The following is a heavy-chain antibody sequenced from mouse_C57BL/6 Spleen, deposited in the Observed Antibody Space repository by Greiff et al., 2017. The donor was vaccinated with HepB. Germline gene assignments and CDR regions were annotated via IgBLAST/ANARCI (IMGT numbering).Heavy chain of an antibody. Sequence: QVQLKESGPELVKPGASVKISCKASGYAFSSSWMNWVKQRPGKGLEWIGRIYPGDGDTNYNGKFKGKATLTADKSSSTAYMQLSSLTSEESAVYVCAREDYVDSLGQGTTLTVSS. CDR3: AREDYVDS. CDR2: IYPGDGDT. V-gene: IGHV1-82*01. CDR1: GYAFSSSW. J-gene: IGHJ2*01.